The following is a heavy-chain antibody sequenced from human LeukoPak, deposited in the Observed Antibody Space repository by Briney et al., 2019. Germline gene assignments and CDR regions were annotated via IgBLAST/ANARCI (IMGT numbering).Heavy chain of an antibody. CDR1: GFTFSSYS. V-gene: IGHV3-48*02. J-gene: IGHJ4*02. CDR2: ISSSSTI. Sequence: GGSLRLSCAASGFTFSSYSMNWVRQAPGKGLEWVSYISSSSTIYYADSVKGRFTISRDNAKNSLYLQMNSLRDEDTAVYYCARYSSSWYAFDYWGQGTLVTVSS. D-gene: IGHD6-13*01. CDR3: ARYSSSWYAFDY.